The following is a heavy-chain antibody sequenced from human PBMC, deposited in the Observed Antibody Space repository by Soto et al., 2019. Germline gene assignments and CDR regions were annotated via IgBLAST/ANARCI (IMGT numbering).Heavy chain of an antibody. D-gene: IGHD3-16*02. J-gene: IGHJ6*02. CDR3: ARDLRDYVWGSYREDYYYYGMDV. V-gene: IGHV1-69*01. Sequence: QVQLVQSGAEVKKPGSSVKVSCKASGGTFSSYAISWVGQAPGQGLEWMGGIIPIFGTANYAQKFQGRVTITADESTSTAYMELSSLRSEDTAVYYCARDLRDYVWGSYREDYYYYGMDVWGQGTTVTVSS. CDR2: IIPIFGTA. CDR1: GGTFSSYA.